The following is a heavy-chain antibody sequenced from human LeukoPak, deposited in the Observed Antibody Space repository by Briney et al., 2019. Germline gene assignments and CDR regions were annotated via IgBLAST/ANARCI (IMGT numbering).Heavy chain of an antibody. CDR2: INPNSGDT. J-gene: IGHJ5*02. D-gene: IGHD3-22*01. Sequence: ASVKVSCKTSGYTFSDYYIHWIRQAPGQGLEWVGWINPNSGDTDYAQKFQGRVTVTRDTSISTAYMELSRLRSDDTAVYYCARMSYYDRRGDNWFDPWGQGTLVTVSS. V-gene: IGHV1-2*02. CDR1: GYTFSDYY. CDR3: ARMSYYDRRGDNWFDP.